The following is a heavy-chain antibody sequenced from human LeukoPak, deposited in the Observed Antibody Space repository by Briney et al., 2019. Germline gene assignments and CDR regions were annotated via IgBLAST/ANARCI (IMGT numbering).Heavy chain of an antibody. CDR2: IYYSGNT. D-gene: IGHD1-26*01. V-gene: IGHV4-59*01. J-gene: IGHJ6*03. CDR1: GGSIGSYY. Sequence: SETLSLTFTVSGGSIGSYYWSWVRQPPGKRPGGGGYIYYSGNTNYNPSLKSRVTISVDNSKNQFSLKLSSVTAADTAVYYCAREVLVGAFCYYMDVWGKGTTVTVSS. CDR3: AREVLVGAFCYYMDV.